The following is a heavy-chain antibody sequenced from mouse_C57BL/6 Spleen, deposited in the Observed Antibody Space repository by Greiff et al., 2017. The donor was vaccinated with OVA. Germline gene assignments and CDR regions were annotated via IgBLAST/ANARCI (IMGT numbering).Heavy chain of an antibody. CDR1: GFTFSSYA. CDR2: ISDGGSYT. V-gene: IGHV5-4*01. D-gene: IGHD1-1*01. Sequence: EVKVVESGGGLVKPGGSLKLSCAASGFTFSSYAMSWVRQTPEKRLEWVATISDGGSYTYSPDNVKGRFTISRDNAKNNLYLQMSHLKSEDTAMYYCARDGGSSYGDWYFDVWGTGTTVTVSS. CDR3: ARDGGSSYGDWYFDV. J-gene: IGHJ1*03.